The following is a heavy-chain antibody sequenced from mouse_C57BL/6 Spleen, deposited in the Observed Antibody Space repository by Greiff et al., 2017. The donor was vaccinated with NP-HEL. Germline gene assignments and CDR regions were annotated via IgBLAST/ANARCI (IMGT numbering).Heavy chain of an antibody. V-gene: IGHV3-6*01. CDR2: ISYDGSN. Sequence: VQLKESGPGLVKPSQSLSLTCSVTGYSITSGYYWNWIRQFPGNKLEWMGYISYDGSNNYNPSLKNRISITRDTSKNQFFLKLNSVTTEDTATYHCARGTGYFDYWGQGTTLTVSS. D-gene: IGHD4-1*01. CDR3: ARGTGYFDY. CDR1: GYSITSGYY. J-gene: IGHJ2*01.